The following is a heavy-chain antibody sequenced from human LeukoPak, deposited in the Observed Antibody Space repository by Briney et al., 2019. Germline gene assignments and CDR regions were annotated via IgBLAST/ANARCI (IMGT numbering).Heavy chain of an antibody. D-gene: IGHD3-22*01. V-gene: IGHV3-23*01. J-gene: IGHJ5*02. CDR2: ISGSGGST. Sequence: AGGSLRLSCAASGFTFSSYAMSWVRQAPGKGLEWVSAISGSGGSTYYADSVKGRFTISRDNSKSTLYLQMNSLRAEDTAVYYCAKEKKRITMIVVVIRSSWFDPWGQGTLVTVSS. CDR3: AKEKKRITMIVVVIRSSWFDP. CDR1: GFTFSSYA.